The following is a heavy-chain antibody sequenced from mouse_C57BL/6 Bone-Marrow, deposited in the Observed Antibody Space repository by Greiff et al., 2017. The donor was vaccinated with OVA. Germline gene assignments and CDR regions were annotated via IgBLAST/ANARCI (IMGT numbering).Heavy chain of an antibody. CDR2: IYPGSGST. D-gene: IGHD1-2*01. V-gene: IGHV1-55*01. CDR1: GYTFTSYW. J-gene: IGHJ3*01. CDR3: ARWGLRPLCAY. Sequence: VQLQQPGAELVKPGASVKLSCKASGYTFTSYWITWVKQRPGQGLEWIGDIYPGSGSTNYNEKFKSKATLTVDTSYSTAYMQLSSLTSEDSAVYYCARWGLRPLCAYWGQGTLVTVSA.